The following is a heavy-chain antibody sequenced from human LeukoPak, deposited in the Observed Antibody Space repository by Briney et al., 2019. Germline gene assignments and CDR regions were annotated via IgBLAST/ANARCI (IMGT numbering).Heavy chain of an antibody. D-gene: IGHD3-22*01. Sequence: GGSLRLSCAASGFTFSSYEMNWVRQAPGKGLEWVSYISSSGSNTYYADSVKGRFTISRDNAKNSLYLQMNSLRAEDTAVYYCAGDYYDSSGYFLGVYWGQGTLVTVSS. J-gene: IGHJ4*02. CDR2: ISSSGSNT. CDR1: GFTFSSYE. CDR3: AGDYYDSSGYFLGVY. V-gene: IGHV3-48*03.